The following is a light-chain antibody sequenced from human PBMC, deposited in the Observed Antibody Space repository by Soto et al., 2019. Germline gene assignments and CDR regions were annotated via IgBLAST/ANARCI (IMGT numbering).Light chain of an antibody. Sequence: QSVLTQPPSASGTPGQRVTISCSGSSSNIGSNYVYWYQQLPGTAPKLLIYRNNQRPSGVPDRFSGYKSGTSASLAISGLRSEDAADYYCAAWDDSLSGYVFGTGTKVTVL. CDR2: RNN. V-gene: IGLV1-47*01. J-gene: IGLJ1*01. CDR1: SSNIGSNY. CDR3: AAWDDSLSGYV.